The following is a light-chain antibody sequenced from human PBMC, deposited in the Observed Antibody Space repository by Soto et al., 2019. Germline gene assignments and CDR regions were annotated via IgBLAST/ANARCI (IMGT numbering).Light chain of an antibody. Sequence: QSALTQPASVSGSPGQSITISCTGTSSDVGRYDYVSWYQQHPGKAPKLMIYEVSNRPSGVSNRFSGSKSGNTASLTISGLQAEDETDYYCSSFTRTSTRVFGTATKATV. CDR2: EVS. V-gene: IGLV2-14*01. CDR1: SSDVGRYDY. J-gene: IGLJ1*01. CDR3: SSFTRTSTRV.